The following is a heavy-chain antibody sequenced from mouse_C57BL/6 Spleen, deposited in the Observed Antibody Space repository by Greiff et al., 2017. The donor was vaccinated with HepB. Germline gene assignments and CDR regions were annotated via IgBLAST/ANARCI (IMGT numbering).Heavy chain of an antibody. J-gene: IGHJ3*01. CDR3: AYGYDLAWFAY. D-gene: IGHD2-2*01. CDR1: GYTFTSYW. Sequence: QVQLQQSGAELVKPGASVKLSCKASGYTFTSYWMQWVKQRPGQGLEWIGEIDPSDSYTNYNQKFKGKATLTVDTSSSTAYMQLSSLTSEDSAVYYCAYGYDLAWFAYWGQGTLVTVSA. V-gene: IGHV1-50*01. CDR2: IDPSDSYT.